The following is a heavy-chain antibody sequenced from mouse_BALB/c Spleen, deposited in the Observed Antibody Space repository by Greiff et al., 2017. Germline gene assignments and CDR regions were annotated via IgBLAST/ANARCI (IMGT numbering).Heavy chain of an antibody. CDR2: IWGDGST. CDR3: ARDGGVVAQDWYFDV. D-gene: IGHD1-1*01. J-gene: IGHJ1*01. V-gene: IGHV2-6-7*01. Sequence: QVQLQQSGPGLVAPSQSLSITCTVSGFSLTGYGVNWVRQPPGKGLEWLGMIWGDGSTDYNSALKSRLSISKDNSKSQVFLKMNSLQTDDTARYYCARDGGVVAQDWYFDVWGAGTTVTVSS. CDR1: GFSLTGYG.